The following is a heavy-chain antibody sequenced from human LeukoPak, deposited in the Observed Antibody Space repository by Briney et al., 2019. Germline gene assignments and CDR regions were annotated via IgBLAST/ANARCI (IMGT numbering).Heavy chain of an antibody. J-gene: IGHJ5*02. D-gene: IGHD3-3*01. CDR1: GGSISSYY. CDR3: ARANPLHYDFWSGYSIGWFDP. V-gene: IGHV4-39*07. CDR2: IYYSGST. Sequence: PSETLSLTCTVSGGSISSYYWGWIRQPPGKGLEWIGSIYYSGSTYYNPSLKSRVTISVDTSKNQFSLKLSSVTAADTAVYYCARANPLHYDFWSGYSIGWFDPWGQGTLVTVSS.